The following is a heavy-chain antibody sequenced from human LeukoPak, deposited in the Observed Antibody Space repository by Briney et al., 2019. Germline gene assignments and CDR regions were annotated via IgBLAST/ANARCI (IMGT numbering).Heavy chain of an antibody. CDR2: IYYSGST. CDR1: GGSISSSSYY. J-gene: IGHJ4*02. D-gene: IGHD1-26*01. V-gene: IGHV4-39*07. CDR3: GTLGASGY. Sequence: PSETLSLTCTVSGGSISSSSYYWGWIRQPPGKGLEWIGSIYYSGSTYYNPSLKSRVTISVDTSKNQFSLKLSSVTAADTAVYYCGTLGASGYWGQGTLVTVSS.